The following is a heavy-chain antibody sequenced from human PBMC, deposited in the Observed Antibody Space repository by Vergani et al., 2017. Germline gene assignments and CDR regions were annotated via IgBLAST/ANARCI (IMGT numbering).Heavy chain of an antibody. Sequence: EVQLVQSGAEVKKPGESLKLSCKGSGYSFTSYWIGWVRQMPGKGLEWMGIIYPGDSDTRYSPSFQGQVTISADKSISTAYLQWSSLKASDTAMYYCAGKMGGGWGSRPLYYFDYWGQGTLVTVSS. CDR2: IYPGDSDT. J-gene: IGHJ4*02. D-gene: IGHD1-26*01. CDR3: AGKMGGGWGSRPLYYFDY. V-gene: IGHV5-51*01. CDR1: GYSFTSYW.